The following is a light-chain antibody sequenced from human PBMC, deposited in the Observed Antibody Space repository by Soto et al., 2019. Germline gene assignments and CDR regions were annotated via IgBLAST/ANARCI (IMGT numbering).Light chain of an antibody. CDR2: GAS. Sequence: DIGITQSPATLSVSPGDRATLSCRASQTLYNTLAWYQQKLGQAPRLLIYGASASATHLPDRFSVSGYGTEFTITMSGLQSEDFAIYYCQQDRDLPLTFGGGTKVELK. CDR3: QQDRDLPLT. J-gene: IGKJ4*01. CDR1: QTLYNT. V-gene: IGKV3-15*01.